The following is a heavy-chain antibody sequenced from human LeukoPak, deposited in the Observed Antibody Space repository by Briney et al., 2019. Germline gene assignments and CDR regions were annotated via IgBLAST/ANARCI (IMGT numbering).Heavy chain of an antibody. D-gene: IGHD3-10*01. CDR3: ARHGVYYASGRPSSDY. V-gene: IGHV4-59*08. Sequence: SETLSLTCTVSSGSISRYYWSWIRQPPGKGLEWIGYISYSGSTNYNPSLKSRLTISVDTSKNQFSLKLGSVTAADTAVYYCARHGVYYASGRPSSDYWGQGTLVTVSS. CDR2: ISYSGST. CDR1: SGSISRYY. J-gene: IGHJ4*02.